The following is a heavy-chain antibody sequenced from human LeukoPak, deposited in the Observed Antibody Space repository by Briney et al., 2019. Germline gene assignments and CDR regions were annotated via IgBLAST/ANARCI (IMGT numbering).Heavy chain of an antibody. J-gene: IGHJ4*02. D-gene: IGHD3-22*01. Sequence: GGSLRLSCAASGFTVSSNYMSWVRQAPGMGLEWVSVIYSGGSTYYADSVKGRFTISRDNSKNTLYLQMNSLRAEDTAVYYCARNYYDSSGYDYAFDYWGQGTLVTVSS. CDR2: IYSGGST. V-gene: IGHV3-53*01. CDR3: ARNYYDSSGYDYAFDY. CDR1: GFTVSSNY.